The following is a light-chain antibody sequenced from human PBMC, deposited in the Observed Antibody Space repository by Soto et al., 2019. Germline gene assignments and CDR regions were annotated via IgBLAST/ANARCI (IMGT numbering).Light chain of an antibody. J-gene: IGKJ1*01. CDR1: QSVSSSY. CDR3: QQYGSSPST. V-gene: IGKV3-20*01. CDR2: GAS. Sequence: DIVLTQSPGTLSLSPGERATLSCRASQSVSSSYLAWYQQKPGQAPRLLIYGASSRATGIPDRFSGSGSGTDFTLTISRLEPEDFAVYYCQQYGSSPSTFGQGTKV.